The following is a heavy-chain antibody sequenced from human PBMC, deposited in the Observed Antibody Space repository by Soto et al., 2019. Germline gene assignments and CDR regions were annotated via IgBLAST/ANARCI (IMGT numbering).Heavy chain of an antibody. D-gene: IGHD2-15*01. V-gene: IGHV4-31*03. CDR3: ARARAVVDANRYCDY. CDR1: GGSISSGDYY. CDR2: IYYSGST. Sequence: TLSLTCTVSGGSISSGDYYWSWIRQHPGKGLEWIGYIYYSGSTYYNPSLKSRVTISVDTSKNQFSLKLSSVTAADTAVYYCARARAVVDANRYCDYWGQGTMCTVSS. J-gene: IGHJ4*02.